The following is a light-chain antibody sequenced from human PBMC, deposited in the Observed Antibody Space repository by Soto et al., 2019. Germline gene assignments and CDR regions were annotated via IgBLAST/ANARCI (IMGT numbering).Light chain of an antibody. CDR3: QHYNSYSEA. CDR1: QTISSW. J-gene: IGKJ1*01. Sequence: DIQVTQSPSTLSGSVGDRVTITCRASQTISSWLAWYQQKPGKAPKLLIYKASTLKSGVPSRFSGSGSGTEFTPTISSLQPDDFATYYCQHYNSYSEAFGQGTKVDI. V-gene: IGKV1-5*03. CDR2: KAS.